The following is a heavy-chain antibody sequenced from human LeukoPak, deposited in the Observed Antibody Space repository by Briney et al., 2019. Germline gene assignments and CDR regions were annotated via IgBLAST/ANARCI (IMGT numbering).Heavy chain of an antibody. V-gene: IGHV4-59*01. Sequence: SETLSLTCTVSGGSISSYYWSWIRQPPGKGLEWIGYIYYSGSTNYNPSLKSRVTISVDTSKNQFSLKLSSVTAADTAVYYCARVSTTEAFDYWGQGTLVTVSS. J-gene: IGHJ4*02. CDR1: GGSISSYY. CDR2: IYYSGST. CDR3: ARVSTTEAFDY. D-gene: IGHD2-2*01.